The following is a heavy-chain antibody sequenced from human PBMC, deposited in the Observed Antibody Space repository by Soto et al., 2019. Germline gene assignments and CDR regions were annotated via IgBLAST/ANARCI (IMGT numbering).Heavy chain of an antibody. CDR3: ARGTDYDFWSGQYYYMDV. CDR1: GYTFTSYD. Sequence: QVQLVQSGAEVKKPGASVKVSCKASGYTFTSYDINWVRQATGQGLEWMGWMNPNSGNTGYAQKFQGRVTMTRNTSISTAYMELSSLRYEDTAVYYCARGTDYDFWSGQYYYMDVWGKGTTVTVSS. CDR2: MNPNSGNT. D-gene: IGHD3-3*01. V-gene: IGHV1-8*01. J-gene: IGHJ6*03.